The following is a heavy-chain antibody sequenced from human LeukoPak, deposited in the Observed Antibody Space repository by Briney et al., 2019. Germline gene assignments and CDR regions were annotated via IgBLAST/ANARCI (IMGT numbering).Heavy chain of an antibody. D-gene: IGHD2-15*01. CDR3: ARGLRSGGSCGVDY. J-gene: IGHJ4*02. V-gene: IGHV4-34*01. Sequence: PSETLSLTCAVYGGSFSGYYWSWIRQSPGKGLEWIGEINHSGSTNYNPSLKSRVTIPIDTSKNQFSLRLTSVTAADTAVYYCARGLRSGGSCGVDYWGQGTLVAVSS. CDR1: GGSFSGYY. CDR2: INHSGST.